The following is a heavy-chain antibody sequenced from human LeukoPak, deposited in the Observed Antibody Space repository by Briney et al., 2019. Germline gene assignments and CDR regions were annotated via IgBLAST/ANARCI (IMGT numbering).Heavy chain of an antibody. V-gene: IGHV4-59*12. CDR1: GGSISSYY. D-gene: IGHD3-10*01. J-gene: IGHJ6*03. CDR3: ARARYGSGNYHFMAV. Sequence: SETLSLTCTVSGGSISSYYWIWIRQPPGKGLEGIMYIYYSGSTNYTHSLKSRVTMSIDTSKNPLSLRMSSVTAADTAVYYCARARYGSGNYHFMAVWGKGPTVPISS. CDR2: IYYSGST.